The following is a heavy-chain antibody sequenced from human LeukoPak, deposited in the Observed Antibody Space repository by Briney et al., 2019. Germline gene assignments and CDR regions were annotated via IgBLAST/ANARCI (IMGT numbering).Heavy chain of an antibody. D-gene: IGHD2-2*02. Sequence: GGSLRLSCAASGFTFSSYAMSWVRQAPGKGLEWVSAISGSGGSTYYADSVKGRFTISRDNAKNTLYLQMNSLGAEDTAVYYWSRFSRRTSCYTIVDGFYYGIDVWGQGTTVTVPS. CDR2: ISGSGGST. J-gene: IGHJ6*02. CDR3: SRFSRRTSCYTIVDGFYYGIDV. CDR1: GFTFSSYA. V-gene: IGHV3-23*01.